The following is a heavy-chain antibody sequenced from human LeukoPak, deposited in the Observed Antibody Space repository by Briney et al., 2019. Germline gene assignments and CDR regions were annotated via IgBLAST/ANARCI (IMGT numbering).Heavy chain of an antibody. J-gene: IGHJ3*02. D-gene: IGHD1-26*01. V-gene: IGHV4-34*01. Sequence: SETLSLTCSVSGGSIRNNYWSWIRQPPGKGLEWIGEINHSGSTNYNPSLKSRVTISVDTSKNQFSLKLSSVTAADTAVYYCAREQIQWGAFDIWGQGTMVTVSS. CDR2: INHSGST. CDR1: GGSIRNNY. CDR3: AREQIQWGAFDI.